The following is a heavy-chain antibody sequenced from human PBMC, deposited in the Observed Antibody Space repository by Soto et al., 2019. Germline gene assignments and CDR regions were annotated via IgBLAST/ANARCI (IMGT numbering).Heavy chain of an antibody. CDR2: IYYSGST. J-gene: IGHJ6*02. CDR1: GGSISSGGYY. V-gene: IGHV4-31*03. CDR3: SRGIGVPGGMKGGFSYYYYGMDV. D-gene: IGHD2-2*01. Sequence: SETLSLTCTVSGGSISSGGYYWSWLRQHPGKGLEWIGYIYYSGSTYYNPSLKSRVTISVDTSKNQFSLKLSSVTAADTVVYYCSRGIGVPGGMKGGFSYYYYGMDVWGQGTTVTVSS.